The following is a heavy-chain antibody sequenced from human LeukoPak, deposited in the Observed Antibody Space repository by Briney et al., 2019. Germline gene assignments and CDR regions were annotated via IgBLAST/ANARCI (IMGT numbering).Heavy chain of an antibody. CDR2: IIPILGIA. J-gene: IGHJ4*02. Sequence: SVKVSCKASGGTFSSYAISWVRQAPGQGLEWMGRIIPILGIANYAQKFQGRVTITADKSTSTAYMELSSLRSEDTAVYYCARAEFIANYDSSGYFNYPFDYWGQGTLVTVSS. V-gene: IGHV1-69*04. CDR3: ARAEFIANYDSSGYFNYPFDY. CDR1: GGTFSSYA. D-gene: IGHD3-22*01.